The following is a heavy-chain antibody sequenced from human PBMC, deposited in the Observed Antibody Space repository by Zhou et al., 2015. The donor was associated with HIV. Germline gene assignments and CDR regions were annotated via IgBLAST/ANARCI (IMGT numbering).Heavy chain of an antibody. Sequence: QVQLVQSGAEVKKPGASVKVSCKASGYTFTSYYMHWVRQAPGQGLEWMGWISAYNGNTNYAQKLQGRVTMTTDTSTSTAYMELRSLRSDDTAVYYCAREPNQMVRGPYYYGMDVWGQGTTVTVSS. V-gene: IGHV1-18*04. CDR2: ISAYNGNT. CDR3: AREPNQMVRGPYYYGMDV. CDR1: GYTFTSYY. D-gene: IGHD3-10*01. J-gene: IGHJ6*02.